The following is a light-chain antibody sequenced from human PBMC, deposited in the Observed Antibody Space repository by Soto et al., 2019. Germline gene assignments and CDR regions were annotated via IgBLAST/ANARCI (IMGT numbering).Light chain of an antibody. J-gene: IGKJ1*01. CDR1: QSVSSY. CDR2: GAS. V-gene: IGKV3-15*01. Sequence: EKVMTQSPATLSMSPGERATLSCRASQSVSSYLAWYQQKPGQAPRLLIYGASTRATGIPARFSGSGSGTEFTLTISSLQSEDFAVYYCQRYNNWPSWTFGQGTKV. CDR3: QRYNNWPSWT.